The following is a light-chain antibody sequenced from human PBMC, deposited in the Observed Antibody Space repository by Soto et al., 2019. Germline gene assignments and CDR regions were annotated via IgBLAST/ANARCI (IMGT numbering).Light chain of an antibody. CDR1: QTISSW. CDR2: KAS. J-gene: IGKJ1*01. V-gene: IGKV1-5*03. CDR3: QHSNSYAEA. Sequence: DLQSTEYAYTLDLAVLHRLTITCGASQTISSWLAWYQQKPGKAPKLLIYKASTLKSGVPSRFSGSGSGTEYALTLRCLQPDDFAPYFCQHSNSYAEAFAQGTKVDIK.